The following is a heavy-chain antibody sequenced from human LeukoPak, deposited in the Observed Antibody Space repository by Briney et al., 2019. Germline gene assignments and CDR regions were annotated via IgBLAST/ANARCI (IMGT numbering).Heavy chain of an antibody. CDR3: ARSYCSSISCRFDY. V-gene: IGHV1-8*01. CDR1: GYTFTGYD. Sequence: ASVKVSCKASGYTFTGYDINWVRQATGQGLEWMGWMSPNSGNTGYAQKLQGRVTMTRNTSISTAYMELSSLRSEDTAVYYCARSYCSSISCRFDYWGQGTLVTVSS. D-gene: IGHD2-2*01. J-gene: IGHJ4*02. CDR2: MSPNSGNT.